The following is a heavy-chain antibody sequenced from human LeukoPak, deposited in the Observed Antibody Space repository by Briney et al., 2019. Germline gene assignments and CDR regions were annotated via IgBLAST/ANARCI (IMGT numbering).Heavy chain of an antibody. J-gene: IGHJ4*02. D-gene: IGHD6-19*01. CDR1: GGSFSGYY. Sequence: PSEILSLTCAVYGGSFSGYYWSWIRQPPGKGLEWIGEINHSGSTNYNPSLKSRVTISVDTSKNQFSLKLSSVTAADTAVYYCARGHRAVAGPSDYWGQGTLVTVSS. V-gene: IGHV4-34*01. CDR3: ARGHRAVAGPSDY. CDR2: INHSGST.